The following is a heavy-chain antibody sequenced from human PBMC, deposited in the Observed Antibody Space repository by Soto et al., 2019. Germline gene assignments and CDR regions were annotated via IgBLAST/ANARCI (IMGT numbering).Heavy chain of an antibody. CDR1: GDSISGSNIRYY. CDR3: VRQGYYYDRSGPYYFDS. D-gene: IGHD3-22*01. V-gene: IGHV4-39*01. Sequence: SETLSLTCPVSGDSISGSNIRYYWGWIRQTPAQGLEWIGSVYYGGNPYYSPSLESRVTISVDTSKNQLSLGLSSVTAADTALFYCVRQGYYYDRSGPYYFDSWGQGIPVTVS. CDR2: VYYGGNP. J-gene: IGHJ4*02.